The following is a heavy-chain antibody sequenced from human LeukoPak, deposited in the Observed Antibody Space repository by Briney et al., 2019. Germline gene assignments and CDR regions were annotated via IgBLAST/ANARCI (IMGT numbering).Heavy chain of an antibody. CDR3: AKDHHDYGDYVPYFDY. J-gene: IGHJ4*02. CDR2: ISGSGGST. V-gene: IGHV3-23*01. Sequence: GGSLTLSCAASGFTFSYHWMTWVRQAPGKGLEWVSAISGSGGSTYYADSVKGRFTISRDNSKNTLYLQMNSLRAEDTAVYYCAKDHHDYGDYVPYFDYWGQGTLVTVSS. CDR1: GFTFSYHW. D-gene: IGHD4-17*01.